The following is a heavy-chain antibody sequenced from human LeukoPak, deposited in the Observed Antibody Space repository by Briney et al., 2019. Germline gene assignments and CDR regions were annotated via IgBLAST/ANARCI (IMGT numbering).Heavy chain of an antibody. V-gene: IGHV3-7*03. D-gene: IGHD3-10*01. J-gene: IGHJ4*02. CDR1: GFTFSTYW. CDR2: IKQDGSQE. CDR3: ARVPLYYGGLSFDY. Sequence: GGSLRLSCAASGFTFSTYWMSWVRQAPGKGLEWVAHIKQDGSQEYYVGSVKGRFTISRDNSKNTLYLQMNSLRAEDTAVYYCARVPLYYGGLSFDYWGQGTLVTVSS.